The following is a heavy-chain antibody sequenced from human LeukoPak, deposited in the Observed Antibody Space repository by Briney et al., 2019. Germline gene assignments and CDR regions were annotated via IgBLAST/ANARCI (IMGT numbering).Heavy chain of an antibody. CDR2: IYYSGST. CDR1: GGSISSGDYY. D-gene: IGHD5-24*01. V-gene: IGHV4-30-4*01. J-gene: IGHJ6*02. CDR3: ARDIIFDGEMATINGMDV. Sequence: SETLSLTRTVSGGSISSGDYYWSWIRQPPGKGLEWIGYIYYSGSTYYNPSLKSRVTISVDTSKNQFSLKLSSVTAADTAVYYCARDIIFDGEMATINGMDVWGQGTTVTVSS.